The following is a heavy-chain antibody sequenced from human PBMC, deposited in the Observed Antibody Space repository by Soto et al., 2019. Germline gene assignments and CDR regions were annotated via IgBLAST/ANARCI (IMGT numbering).Heavy chain of an antibody. CDR3: ARDNGVVTSYGMDV. D-gene: IGHD2-21*02. Sequence: QVQLQESGPGLVKPSQTLSLTCTVSGGSISSGGYYWSWIRQHPGKGLEWIVYIYYSGSTYYNPSLKSRVTISVDTSKNQFSLKLSSVTAADTAVYYCARDNGVVTSYGMDVWGQGTTVTVAS. CDR1: GGSISSGGYY. V-gene: IGHV4-31*03. J-gene: IGHJ6*02. CDR2: IYYSGST.